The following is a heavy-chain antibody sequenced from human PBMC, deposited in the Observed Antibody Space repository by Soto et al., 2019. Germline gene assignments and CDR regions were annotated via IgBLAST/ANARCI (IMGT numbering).Heavy chain of an antibody. CDR1: GYTFTDYD. V-gene: IGHV1-8*01. CDR3: ARVAVAARPRWYNWFDP. J-gene: IGHJ5*02. D-gene: IGHD2-15*01. Sequence: QEQLVQSGAEVKKPGASVKVSCKTSGYTFTDYDINWVRQATGQGLEWIGWMNPNSGETGYAQKFQGRVTMTRSASLNTGYLEPSSPRTEDTAGYYCARVAVAARPRWYNWFDPWGQGTLVTVSS. CDR2: MNPNSGET.